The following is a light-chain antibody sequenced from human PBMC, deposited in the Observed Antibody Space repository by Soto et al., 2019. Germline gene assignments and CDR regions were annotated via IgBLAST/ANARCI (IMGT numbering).Light chain of an antibody. CDR2: SSD. J-gene: IGLJ3*02. V-gene: IGLV1-44*01. Sequence: QSVLTQPPSASGTPGQRVTISCSGSSSNIGTNSVNWYQQLPGTAPKLLIYSSDQRPSGVPGRFSGSKSGTSASLAISGLQSEDEADYYCAAWDDNLNGPVFGGGTKLTVL. CDR1: SSNIGTNS. CDR3: AAWDDNLNGPV.